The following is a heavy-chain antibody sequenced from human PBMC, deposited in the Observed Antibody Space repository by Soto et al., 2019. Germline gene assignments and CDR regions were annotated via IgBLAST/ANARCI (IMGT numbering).Heavy chain of an antibody. V-gene: IGHV1-8*01. CDR1: GYTFSCCD. CDR3: ARVYGDVTH. D-gene: IGHD4-17*01. Sequence: ASVKVSCKASGYTFSCCDINWVRQAPGQGLERLGWMNTNSGNTGSAQRFKGRVTMTRDTSISTAYMELNSLRSDDTAVYYCARVYGDVTHWGQGTLVTVSS. J-gene: IGHJ4*02. CDR2: MNTNSGNT.